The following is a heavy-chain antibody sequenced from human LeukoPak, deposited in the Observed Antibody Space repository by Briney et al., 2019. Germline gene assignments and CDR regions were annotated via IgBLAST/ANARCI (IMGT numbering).Heavy chain of an antibody. CDR1: GYTFTSYD. V-gene: IGHV1-8*01. D-gene: IGHD1-26*01. J-gene: IGHJ4*02. CDR2: MNPNSGNT. CDR3: AREEGATRGLDY. Sequence: ASVKVSCKASGYTFTSYDINWVRQATGQGLEWMGWMNPNSGNTGYAQKFQGRVTMTRNTSISTAYMELSSLRSEDTAVYYCAREEGATRGLDYWGQGTLVSLSS.